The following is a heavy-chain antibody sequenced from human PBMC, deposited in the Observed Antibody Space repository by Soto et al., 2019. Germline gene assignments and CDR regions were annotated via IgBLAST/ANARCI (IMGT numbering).Heavy chain of an antibody. D-gene: IGHD3-10*01. CDR1: GITFSDYL. J-gene: IGHJ4*02. Sequence: GGSLRLSCLASGITFSDYLMTWVRQAPGRGLEWVANINQEGSDKNYVDSVMGRFTISRDNAKNSVYLQMNFLRAEDTAVYYCASDLLIRDHWGQRSLLTFYS. V-gene: IGHV3-7*03. CDR2: INQEGSDK. CDR3: ASDLLIRDH.